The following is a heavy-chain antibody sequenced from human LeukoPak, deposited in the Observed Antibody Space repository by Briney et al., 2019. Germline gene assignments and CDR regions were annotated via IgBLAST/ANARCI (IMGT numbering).Heavy chain of an antibody. CDR3: ARAIGYFDS. CDR2: ITSSSGTI. CDR1: GFTFGTYA. V-gene: IGHV3-48*02. Sequence: GGSLRLSCAASGFTFGTYAMNWVRQAPGKGLEWLSYITSSSGTIYYADSVTGRFTISRDNAKNSLYLQMNSLRQEDTAVYYCARAIGYFDSWGQGALVTVSS. J-gene: IGHJ4*02. D-gene: IGHD1-26*01.